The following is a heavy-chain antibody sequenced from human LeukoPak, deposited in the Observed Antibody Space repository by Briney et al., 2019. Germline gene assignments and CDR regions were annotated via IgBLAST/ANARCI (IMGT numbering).Heavy chain of an antibody. CDR2: ISSSGSTI. CDR1: GFTFSDYY. V-gene: IGHV3-11*04. Sequence: VVSVSRSCAASGFTFSDYYMSWIRQAPGKGLEWVSYISSSGSTIYYADSVKGRFTISRDNAKNSLYLQMNSLRDEDTAVYYCAELGITMIGGVWGKGTTVTISS. J-gene: IGHJ6*04. D-gene: IGHD3-10*02. CDR3: AELGITMIGGV.